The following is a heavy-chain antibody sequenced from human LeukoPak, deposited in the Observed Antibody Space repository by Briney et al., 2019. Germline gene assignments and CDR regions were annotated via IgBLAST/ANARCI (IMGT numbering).Heavy chain of an antibody. CDR1: GGSISSYY. Sequence: SETLSLTCTVSGGSISSYYWSWIRQPAGKGLEWIGYLYYSGSTNYNPSLKSRVTISVDTSKNQFSLKLSSVTAADTAVYYCARDGYSYGHEYYMDVWGKGTTVTISS. J-gene: IGHJ6*03. CDR2: LYYSGST. D-gene: IGHD5-18*01. CDR3: ARDGYSYGHEYYMDV. V-gene: IGHV4-59*01.